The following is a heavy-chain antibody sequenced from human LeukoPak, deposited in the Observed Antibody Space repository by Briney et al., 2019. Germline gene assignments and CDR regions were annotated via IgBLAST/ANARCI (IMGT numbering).Heavy chain of an antibody. D-gene: IGHD3-10*01. CDR2: ISSSSSYI. CDR1: GFTFSSYS. CDR3: ARYYGSGSSWYYYYYYMDV. J-gene: IGHJ6*03. V-gene: IGHV3-21*01. Sequence: GGSLRLSCAASGFTFSSYSMNWVRQAPGKGLEWVSSISSSSSYIYYADSVKGRFTISRDNAKNSLYLQMNSLRAEDTAVYYCARYYGSGSSWYYYYYYMDVWGKGTTVTVSS.